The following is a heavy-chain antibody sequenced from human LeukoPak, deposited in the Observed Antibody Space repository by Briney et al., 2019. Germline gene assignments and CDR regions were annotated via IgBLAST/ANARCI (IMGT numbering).Heavy chain of an antibody. V-gene: IGHV3-30*04. CDR3: AKDCYYGSGSYGHCFDY. CDR2: ISYDGSNK. D-gene: IGHD3-10*01. Sequence: GGSLRLSCAASGFTFSSYAMHWVRQAPGKGLEWVAVISYDGSNKYYADSVKGRFTISRDNSKNTLYLQMNGLRAEDTAVYYCAKDCYYGSGSYGHCFDYWGQGTLVTVSS. J-gene: IGHJ4*02. CDR1: GFTFSSYA.